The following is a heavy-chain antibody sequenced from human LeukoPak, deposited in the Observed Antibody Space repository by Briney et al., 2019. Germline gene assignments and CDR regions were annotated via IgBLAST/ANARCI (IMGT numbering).Heavy chain of an antibody. V-gene: IGHV3-30*04. Sequence: GSLRLSCAASGFTFSSYTIHWVRQAPGKGLEWVTLISHDGRNKNYADSVKGRFTISRDNSKKTLYLEVNSLRPEDTAVYYCARGSHQDYFGSMTYLFDYWGQGILVTVSS. J-gene: IGHJ4*02. CDR1: GFTFSSYT. CDR2: ISHDGRNK. D-gene: IGHD3-10*01. CDR3: ARGSHQDYFGSMTYLFDY.